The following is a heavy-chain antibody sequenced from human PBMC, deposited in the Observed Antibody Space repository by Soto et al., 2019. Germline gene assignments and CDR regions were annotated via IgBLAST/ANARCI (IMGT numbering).Heavy chain of an antibody. J-gene: IGHJ4*02. CDR2: IWYDGSNK. D-gene: IGHD5-12*01. CDR3: ARGGGGRDGYNSFDY. CDR1: GFTFSSYG. V-gene: IGHV3-33*01. Sequence: QVQLVESGGGVVQPGRSLRLSCAASGFTFSSYGMHWVRQAPGKGLEWVAVIWYDGSNKYYADSVKGRFTISRDNSKNTLYLQMNSLRAEDTAVYYCARGGGGRDGYNSFDYWGQGTLVTVSS.